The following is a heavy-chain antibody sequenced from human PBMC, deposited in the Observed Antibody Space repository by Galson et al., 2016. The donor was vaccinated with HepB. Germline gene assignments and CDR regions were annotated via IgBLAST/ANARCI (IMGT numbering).Heavy chain of an antibody. J-gene: IGHJ4*02. CDR2: MNPDSGNT. CDR1: GYTFTSYD. CDR3: VRGGVSGHYAWKEAEH. Sequence: SVKVSCKASGYTFTSYDINWVRQATGQGLEWMGWMNPDSGNTDNAQKFRGRVTMTTDTSISIAYMELSSLRSEDTAVYFCVRGGVSGHYAWKEAEHWGQGTVVTVSS. D-gene: IGHD3-22*01. V-gene: IGHV1-8*01.